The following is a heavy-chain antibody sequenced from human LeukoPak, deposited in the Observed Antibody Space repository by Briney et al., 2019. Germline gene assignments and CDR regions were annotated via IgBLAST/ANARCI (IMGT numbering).Heavy chain of an antibody. CDR1: GGSISSGSYY. J-gene: IGHJ4*02. V-gene: IGHV4-61*02. Sequence: SETLSLTCTGSGGSISSGSYYWSWIRQPAGKGLEWIGRIYTSGSTNYNPSLKSRVTISVDTSKNQFSLKLSSVTAADTAVYYCARDRGAGTNRYWNAYFDYWGQGTLVTVSS. D-gene: IGHD1-1*01. CDR3: ARDRGAGTNRYWNAYFDY. CDR2: IYTSGST.